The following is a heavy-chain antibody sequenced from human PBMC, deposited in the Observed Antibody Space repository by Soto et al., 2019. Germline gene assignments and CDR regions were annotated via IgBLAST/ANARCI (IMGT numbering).Heavy chain of an antibody. Sequence: SATLPLTCAFSGCSISTGYYWGWIRQPPGKGLEWIATIYHSGTTYSNPSLKSRVTISVDTSKNQFSLKLSSVTAADTAVYYCTRVRYYDESSGYPPEDWGMGHMVTVDS. J-gene: IGHJ5*01. CDR2: IYHSGTT. CDR3: TRVRYYDESSGYPPEDWGMGHMVTVDS. CDR1: GCSISTGYY. D-gene: IGHD3-22*01. V-gene: IGHV4-38-2*01.